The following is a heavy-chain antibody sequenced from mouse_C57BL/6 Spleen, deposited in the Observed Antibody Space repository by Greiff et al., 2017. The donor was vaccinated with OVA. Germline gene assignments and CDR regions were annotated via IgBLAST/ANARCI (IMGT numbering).Heavy chain of an antibody. CDR1: GYTFTSYW. V-gene: IGHV1-64*01. D-gene: IGHD1-1*01. CDR3: ARWDLYYYGSNAY. Sequence: QVQLKQPGAELVKPGASVKLSCKASGYTFTSYWMHWVKQRPGQGLEWIGMIHPNSGSTNYNEKFKSKATLTVDKSSSTAYMQLSSLTSEDSAVYYCARWDLYYYGSNAYWGQGTLVTVSA. J-gene: IGHJ3*01. CDR2: IHPNSGST.